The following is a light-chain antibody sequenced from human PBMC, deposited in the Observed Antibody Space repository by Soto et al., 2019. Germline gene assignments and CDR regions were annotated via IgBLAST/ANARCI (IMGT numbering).Light chain of an antibody. CDR2: LAS. Sequence: DIVMTQSPDSLAVSLGERATINCKSSQSVLSSSDNKNYLAWYQQKPGQPPKLLIYLASTRESGVPDRFSGCGSGTDFTLSISSLQAEDVAVYYCQHYYGSPSFGPGTKVDIK. CDR1: QSVLSSSDNKNY. CDR3: QHYYGSPS. J-gene: IGKJ3*01. V-gene: IGKV4-1*01.